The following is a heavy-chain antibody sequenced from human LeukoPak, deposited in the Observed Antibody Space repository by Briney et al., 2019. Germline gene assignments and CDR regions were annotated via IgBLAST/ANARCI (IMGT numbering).Heavy chain of an antibody. Sequence: PGGSLRLSCATSGFTFSSYWMTWVRQAPGKGLEWVSSIPSSGDGTYYADSVKGRFTISRDNSKNMLYLQMNSLRAEDTAVYYCARRTSGAFDFWDQGTLVTVSS. D-gene: IGHD5-12*01. V-gene: IGHV3-23*01. J-gene: IGHJ4*02. CDR1: GFTFSSYW. CDR2: IPSSGDGT. CDR3: ARRTSGAFDF.